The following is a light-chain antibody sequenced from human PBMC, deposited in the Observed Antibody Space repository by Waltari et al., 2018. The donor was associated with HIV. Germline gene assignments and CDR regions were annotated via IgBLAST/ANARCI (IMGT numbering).Light chain of an antibody. J-gene: IGKJ1*01. CDR3: QHFASTRWT. CDR2: GAS. V-gene: IGKV3-20*01. Sequence: VLTQSAGTLSLSPGERATLSCRASQSFSSTYLAWYQQKPGQAPRLLIYGASNRATGIPDRFSGSGSGTDFTLTISRLEPEDFAVYYCQHFASTRWTFGQGTKVEIK. CDR1: QSFSSTY.